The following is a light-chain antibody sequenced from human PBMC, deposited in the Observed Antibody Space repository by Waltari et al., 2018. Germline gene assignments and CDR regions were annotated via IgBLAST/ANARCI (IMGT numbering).Light chain of an antibody. CDR2: EVS. CDR3: SSYAGSNNLGVV. Sequence: QSALTQPPSASGSPGQSVTISCTGTSSDVGGYNYVSWYQQHPGKAPKLMIYEVSKRPSGVPDRFSGSTSGNPASLTVSGLQAEDEADYYCSSYAGSNNLGVVFGGGTKLTVL. CDR1: SSDVGGYNY. V-gene: IGLV2-8*01. J-gene: IGLJ2*01.